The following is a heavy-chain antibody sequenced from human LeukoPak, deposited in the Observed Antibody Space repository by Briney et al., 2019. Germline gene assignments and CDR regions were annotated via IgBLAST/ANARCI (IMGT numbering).Heavy chain of an antibody. V-gene: IGHV4-38-2*01. CDR3: ARVQSEALGTANWFDP. CDR2: IYHSGST. CDR1: GYSISSGYY. D-gene: IGHD1-7*01. Sequence: PSETLSLTCAVSGYSISSGYYWGWIRQPPGKGLEWIGSIYHSGSTYYNPSLKSRVTISVDTSKSQFSLKLSSVTAADTAVYYCARVQSEALGTANWFDPWGQGTLVTVSS. J-gene: IGHJ5*02.